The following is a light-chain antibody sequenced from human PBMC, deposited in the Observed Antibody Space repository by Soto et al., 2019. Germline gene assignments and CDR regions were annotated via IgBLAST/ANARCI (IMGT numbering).Light chain of an antibody. V-gene: IGKV1-39*01. CDR3: QQTYSTPPWT. CDR2: DAS. CDR1: QGIGTY. Sequence: DIHLTQSPSSLSASVGDRVTISCRATQGIGTYLTWYQQKPGRAPNLLIYDASTSQTGAPSRFSGRASATDFTLTISSLQPEDVGTYFCQQTYSTPPWTFGQGTRVEI. J-gene: IGKJ1*01.